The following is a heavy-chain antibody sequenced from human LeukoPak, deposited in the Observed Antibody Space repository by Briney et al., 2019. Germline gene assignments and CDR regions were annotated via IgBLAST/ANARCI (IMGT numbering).Heavy chain of an antibody. CDR3: ARSVNRGWNYPYYMDV. Sequence: PSETLSLTCTVSGGSITSGGYYWSWIRQPPGKGREWFGYIYHSGSTYYNQSLKSRVTISVDRSNNQYSLQLSSVTDADTAMFYCARSVNRGWNYPYYMDVWGKGTTVTVSS. CDR2: IYHSGST. D-gene: IGHD6-19*01. J-gene: IGHJ6*03. V-gene: IGHV4-30-2*01. CDR1: GGSITSGGYY.